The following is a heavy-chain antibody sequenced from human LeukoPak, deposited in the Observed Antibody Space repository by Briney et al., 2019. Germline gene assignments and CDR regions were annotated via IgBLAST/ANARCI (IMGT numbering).Heavy chain of an antibody. D-gene: IGHD5-12*01. CDR3: ARAQAKVATIPYYYYYYMDV. CDR2: INHSGST. J-gene: IGHJ6*03. V-gene: IGHV4-34*01. CDR1: GGSFSGYY. Sequence: LETLSLTCAVYGGSFSGYYWSWIRQPPGKGLEWIGEINHSGSTNYNPSLKSRVTISVDTSKNQFSLKLSSVTAADTAVYYCARAQAKVATIPYYYYYYMDVWGKGTTVTVSS.